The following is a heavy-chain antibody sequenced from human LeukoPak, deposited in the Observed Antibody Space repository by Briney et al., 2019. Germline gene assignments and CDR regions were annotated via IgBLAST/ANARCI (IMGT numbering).Heavy chain of an antibody. CDR1: GYTLTELS. Sequence: ASVKVSCKVSGYTLTELSMHWVRQAPGNGLEWMGGFDPEDGETIYAQKFQGRVTMTRDTSISTAYMELSRLTSDDTAVYYCAGLSGYDPYYFDYWGQGTLVAVSS. CDR2: FDPEDGET. D-gene: IGHD5-12*01. J-gene: IGHJ4*02. CDR3: AGLSGYDPYYFDY. V-gene: IGHV1-24*01.